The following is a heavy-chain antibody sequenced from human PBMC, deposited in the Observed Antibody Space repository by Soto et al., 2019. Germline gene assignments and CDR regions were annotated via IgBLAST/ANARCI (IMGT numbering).Heavy chain of an antibody. CDR3: AADRVVAY. J-gene: IGHJ4*02. Sequence: EVQLVESGGGLVKPGGSLRLSCAASGFTFSSYSMNWVRQAPGKGLEWVSSISSSSSYIYYADSVKGRFTISRDNAKNSLYLQMHSLRAEDSAVYYCAADRVVAYWGQGTLVTVSS. CDR1: GFTFSSYS. D-gene: IGHD3-22*01. V-gene: IGHV3-21*01. CDR2: ISSSSSYI.